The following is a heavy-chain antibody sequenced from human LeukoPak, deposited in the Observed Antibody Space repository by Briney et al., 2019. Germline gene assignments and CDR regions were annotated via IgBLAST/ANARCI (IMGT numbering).Heavy chain of an antibody. CDR3: ATALNYYYYMDV. V-gene: IGHV1-24*01. CDR1: GYTLTELS. J-gene: IGHJ6*03. Sequence: ASVKVSCKVSGYTLTELSMHWVRQAPGKGLEWMGGFDPEDGETIYAQKFQGRVTMTEDTSTDTAYMELSSLRSEDTAVYYCATALNYYYYMDVWGKETTVTVSS. CDR2: FDPEDGET.